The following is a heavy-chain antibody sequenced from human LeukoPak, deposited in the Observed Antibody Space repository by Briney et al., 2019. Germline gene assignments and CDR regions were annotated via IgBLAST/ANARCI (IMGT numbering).Heavy chain of an antibody. CDR1: GFTFSSYW. D-gene: IGHD5-24*01. Sequence: GGSLRLSCAASGFTFSSYWMSWVRQAPGKGLEWVAVIWYDGSNKYYADSVKGRFTISRDNSKNTLYLQMNSLRAEDTAVYYCARDLRRDGYNLADYWGQGTLVTVSS. CDR2: IWYDGSNK. J-gene: IGHJ4*02. CDR3: ARDLRRDGYNLADY. V-gene: IGHV3-33*08.